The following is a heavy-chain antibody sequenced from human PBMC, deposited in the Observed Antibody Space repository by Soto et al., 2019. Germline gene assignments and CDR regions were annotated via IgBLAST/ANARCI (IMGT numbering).Heavy chain of an antibody. CDR1: GYTFRNFG. CDR3: ARENSYFDY. Sequence: QIPLLQSGAEVKKPGASVKVTCKASGYTFRNFGISWVQQAPGQGLEWMGWISAYNANANYAQKFQGRLTMTADTSTSTAYMELRSLRSDDTAVYYCARENSYFDYWGQGTLVTVSS. J-gene: IGHJ4*02. V-gene: IGHV1-18*01. CDR2: ISAYNANA.